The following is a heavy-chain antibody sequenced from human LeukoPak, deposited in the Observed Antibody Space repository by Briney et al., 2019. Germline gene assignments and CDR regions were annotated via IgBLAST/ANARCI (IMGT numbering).Heavy chain of an antibody. J-gene: IGHJ6*04. V-gene: IGHV4-61*01. Sequence: KPSETLSLTCTVSGGSVSSGSYYWSWIRQPPGKGLEWIGYIYYSGSTNYNPSLKSRVTISVDTSKNQFSLKLSSVTAADTAVYYCARAGYSIVPAPMDVWGKGTTVTVSS. D-gene: IGHD6-13*01. CDR1: GGSVSSGSYY. CDR3: ARAGYSIVPAPMDV. CDR2: IYYSGST.